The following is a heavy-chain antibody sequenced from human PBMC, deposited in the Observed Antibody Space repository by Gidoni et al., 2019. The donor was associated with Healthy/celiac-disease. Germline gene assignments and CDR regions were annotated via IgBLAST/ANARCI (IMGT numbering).Heavy chain of an antibody. CDR2: ISYDGSNK. D-gene: IGHD5-18*01. CDR1: GFTFSSYG. V-gene: IGHV3-30*18. CDR3: AKDYYGYGYGYEPDFDY. J-gene: IGHJ4*02. Sequence: QVQLVESGGGVVQPGRSLRLSCAASGFTFSSYGMHWVRQAPGKGLEWVAVISYDGSNKYYADSVKGRFTISRDNSKNTLYLQMNSLRAEDTAVYYCAKDYYGYGYGYEPDFDYWGQGTLVTVSS.